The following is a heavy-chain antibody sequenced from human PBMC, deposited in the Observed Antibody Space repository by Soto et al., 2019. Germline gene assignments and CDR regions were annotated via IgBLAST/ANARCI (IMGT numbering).Heavy chain of an antibody. CDR2: IKPDGSDQ. Sequence: EVQLVESGGGLVLPGGSLRLSCAASGFTFSSLWMSWVRQAPGKGLEWVANIKPDGSDQYYVDSVKGRFTISRDNARNSLYLQMNSLRGDDTAVYYCTRARGSYYFDFWGQGTLVTVSA. CDR1: GFTFSSLW. J-gene: IGHJ4*02. CDR3: TRARGSYYFDF. V-gene: IGHV3-7*01. D-gene: IGHD3-16*01.